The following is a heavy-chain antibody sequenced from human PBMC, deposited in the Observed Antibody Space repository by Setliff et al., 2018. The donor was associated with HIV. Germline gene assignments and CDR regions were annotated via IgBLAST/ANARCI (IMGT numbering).Heavy chain of an antibody. J-gene: IGHJ6*03. Sequence: ASVKVSCKASGYTFTTYGITWVRQAPGQGLEWMGWISTYNGNTNYAQKFQGRVTMTTVTSTSTAYMELRSLRSDDTAVYYCARLSIPAYYYMDVWGKGTTVAVSS. V-gene: IGHV1-18*01. CDR3: ARLSIPAYYYMDV. D-gene: IGHD2-21*01. CDR1: GYTFTTYG. CDR2: ISTYNGNT.